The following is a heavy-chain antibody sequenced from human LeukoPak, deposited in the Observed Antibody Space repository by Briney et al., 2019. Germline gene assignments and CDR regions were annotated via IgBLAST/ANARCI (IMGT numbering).Heavy chain of an antibody. CDR3: AIKPVTTPWF. CDR2: IYSGGST. V-gene: IGHV3-66*01. CDR1: EFTFNTYS. J-gene: IGHJ4*02. Sequence: PGGSLRLSCAASEFTFNTYSMNWVRQAPGKGLEWVSVIYSGGSTYYADSVKGRFTISRDNSKNTLYLQMNSLRAEDTAVYYCAIKPVTTPWFWGQGTLVTVSS. D-gene: IGHD4-17*01.